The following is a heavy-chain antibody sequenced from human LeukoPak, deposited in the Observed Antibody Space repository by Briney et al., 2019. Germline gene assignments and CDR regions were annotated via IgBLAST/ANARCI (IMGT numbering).Heavy chain of an antibody. CDR2: MNQDGSER. CDR3: VKDRGYSTFDY. D-gene: IGHD4-23*01. Sequence: GGSLRLSCEASGFLFSNSWMSWVRQAPGKGLEWVANMNQDGSERSYVDSVKGRLTISRDNAKGSLYLQMNGLRAEDTAVYFCVKDRGYSTFDYWGQGTLVTVSS. CDR1: GFLFSNSW. V-gene: IGHV3-7*03. J-gene: IGHJ4*02.